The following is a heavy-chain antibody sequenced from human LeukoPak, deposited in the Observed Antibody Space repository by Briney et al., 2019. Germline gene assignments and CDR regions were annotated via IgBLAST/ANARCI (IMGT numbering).Heavy chain of an antibody. D-gene: IGHD3-10*01. J-gene: IGHJ3*02. Sequence: GGSLRLSCAASGFTVSSNYMSWVRQAPGKGLEWVSVIYSGGSTYYADSVKGRFTISRDNSKNTLYLQMNSLRAEDTAVYYCAREGPYYYGSGERGSSIRAFDIWGQGTMVTVSS. CDR2: IYSGGST. CDR1: GFTVSSNY. CDR3: AREGPYYYGSGERGSSIRAFDI. V-gene: IGHV3-53*01.